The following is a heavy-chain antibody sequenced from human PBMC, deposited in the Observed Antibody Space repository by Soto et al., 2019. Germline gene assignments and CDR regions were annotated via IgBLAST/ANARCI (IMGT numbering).Heavy chain of an antibody. V-gene: IGHV3-23*01. Sequence: EVQLLESGGGLVQPGGSLRLSCAASGFTFSSYAMSWVRQAPGKGLEWVSAISGSGGSTYYADSVKGRFTISRDNSKNTLYLQMNRLRAEDTGVYYCAKGPRIVGAPYYFDYWGQGTLVTVSS. CDR1: GFTFSSYA. CDR3: AKGPRIVGAPYYFDY. D-gene: IGHD1-26*01. J-gene: IGHJ4*02. CDR2: ISGSGGST.